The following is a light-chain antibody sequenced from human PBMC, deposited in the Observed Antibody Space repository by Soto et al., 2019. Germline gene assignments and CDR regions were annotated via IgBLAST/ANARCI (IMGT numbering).Light chain of an antibody. CDR1: QSVSSY. CDR2: DAS. J-gene: IGKJ2*01. V-gene: IGKV3-11*01. CDR3: HQRSNWPPYT. Sequence: EIVLTQSPATLSLSPGERATLSCRASQSVSSYLAWYQQKPGQAPRLLIYDASNRATGIPARFSGSGSGTEVTLTISSLEPEDVAVYYCHQRSNWPPYTFGQGTKLEIK.